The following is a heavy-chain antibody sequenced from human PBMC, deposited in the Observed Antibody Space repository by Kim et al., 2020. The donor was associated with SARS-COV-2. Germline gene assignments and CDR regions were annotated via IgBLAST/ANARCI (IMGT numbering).Heavy chain of an antibody. J-gene: IGHJ4*02. V-gene: IGHV4-59*13. CDR2: IYYSGST. D-gene: IGHD1-26*01. CDR1: GCSISSYY. CDR3: SRSDGGSYGFDY. Sequence: SETLSLTCTVSGCSISSYYWSWVRQPPGKGLEWIGYIYYSGSTNYNPSLKSRVTISVDTSKNQFSLKLSSVTAADTAAYYCSRSDGGSYGFDYWCQGTRV.